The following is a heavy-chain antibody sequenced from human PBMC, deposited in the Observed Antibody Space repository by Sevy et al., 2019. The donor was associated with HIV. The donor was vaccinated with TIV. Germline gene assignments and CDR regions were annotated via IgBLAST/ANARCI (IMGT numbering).Heavy chain of an antibody. J-gene: IGHJ4*02. CDR1: GFTFRSYV. D-gene: IGHD1-26*01. CDR3: AKDGGVGATHFDY. V-gene: IGHV3-23*01. CDR2: ISGSGGST. Sequence: GGSLRLSCAASGFTFRSYVMNWVRQAPGKGPEWVSGISGSGGSTYYADSVKGRFTISRDNSKDTLYLQMNSLRAEDTAVYYCAKDGGVGATHFDYWGQGTLVTVS.